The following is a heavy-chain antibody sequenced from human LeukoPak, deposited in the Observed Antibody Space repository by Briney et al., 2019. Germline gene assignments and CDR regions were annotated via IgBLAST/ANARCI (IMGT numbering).Heavy chain of an antibody. J-gene: IGHJ4*02. CDR3: ARCGYCSSTSCYTPDKYIDY. V-gene: IGHV4-34*01. D-gene: IGHD2-2*02. CDR2: INDSGST. CDR1: GGSFSGYY. Sequence: SGTLSLTCAVYGGSFSGYYWSWVRQPPGKGLEWVWEINDSGSTNDNLSLKSRVTISVDTSKNQFSLKLSSVTAADTAVYYCARCGYCSSTSCYTPDKYIDYWGQGTLVTVSS.